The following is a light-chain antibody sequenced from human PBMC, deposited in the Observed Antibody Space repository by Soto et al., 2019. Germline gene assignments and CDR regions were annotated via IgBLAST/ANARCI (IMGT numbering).Light chain of an antibody. V-gene: IGKV1-6*01. CDR2: AAS. J-gene: IGKJ2*01. CDR1: QDIRND. CDR3: LQDYNYPYT. Sequence: AIQMTQSPSSLSASVGDRVTITCRASQDIRNDLAGYQQKPWKAPKLLIYAASSLQSGVSSRFSGSGSGTDFTLTISSLQPEDFATYYCLQDYNYPYTFGQGTKLEIK.